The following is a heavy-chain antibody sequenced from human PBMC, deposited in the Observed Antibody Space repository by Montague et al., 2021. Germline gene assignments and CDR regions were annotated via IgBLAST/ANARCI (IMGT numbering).Heavy chain of an antibody. Sequence: NDYAVSVKSRITINPDTSKNQISLQLNSVTPEDTSVYYCARTSASSDYWGQGTLVTVCS. J-gene: IGHJ4*02. D-gene: IGHD1-26*01. CDR3: ARTSASSDY. CDR2: N. V-gene: IGHV6-1*01.